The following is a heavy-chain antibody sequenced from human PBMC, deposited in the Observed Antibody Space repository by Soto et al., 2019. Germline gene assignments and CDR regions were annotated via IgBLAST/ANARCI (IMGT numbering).Heavy chain of an antibody. V-gene: IGHV4-4*02. CDR2: IYRTGRT. CDR3: ASRDPGTSVDY. Sequence: QVQLQESGPGLVKPSGTLSLTCAVSGGSFTSNNWWTWVRQPPGQGLEWIGEIYRTGRTNYHPSLKSRVTISLDKSETQFSLKVPSLTAADTAVYYCASRDPGTSVDYWGQGTLVTVSS. J-gene: IGHJ4*02. CDR1: GGSFTSNNW. D-gene: IGHD1-7*01.